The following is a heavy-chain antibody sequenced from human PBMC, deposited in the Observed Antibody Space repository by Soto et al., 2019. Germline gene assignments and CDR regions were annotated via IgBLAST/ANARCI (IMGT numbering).Heavy chain of an antibody. CDR1: GFTFSNYG. Sequence: PGGSLRLSCAASGFTFSNYGMTWFRQAPGKGLEWVSGISVSGDRTYYGDPVKGRFTISRDNSRNVLYLQMDSLTAEDTAVYFCAKSQYCCYYMDVWGKGTTVTVSS. CDR3: AKSQYCCYYMDV. CDR2: ISVSGDRT. J-gene: IGHJ6*03. D-gene: IGHD2-15*01. V-gene: IGHV3-23*01.